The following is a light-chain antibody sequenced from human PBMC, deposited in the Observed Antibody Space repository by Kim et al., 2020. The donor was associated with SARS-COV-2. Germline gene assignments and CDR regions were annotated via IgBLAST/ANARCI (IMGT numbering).Light chain of an antibody. Sequence: SPGERVTLSRRASQSVSSNSLAWYQQKRGQAPRLLLYAASSRATGIADRFSGSGSGTDFTLTISRLGPEDSAVYYCQQSGGSPKYTFGQGTKLEI. CDR3: QQSGGSPKYT. J-gene: IGKJ2*01. CDR1: QSVSSNS. CDR2: AAS. V-gene: IGKV3-20*01.